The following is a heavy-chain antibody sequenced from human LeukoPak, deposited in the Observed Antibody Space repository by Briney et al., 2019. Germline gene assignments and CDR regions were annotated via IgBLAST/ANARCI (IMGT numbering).Heavy chain of an antibody. CDR2: IIPIFGTA. D-gene: IGHD2-21*01. J-gene: IGHJ5*02. Sequence: ASVKVSCKASGGTFSSYAISWVRQAPGQGLKWMGGIIPIFGTANYAQKFQGRVTITADESTSTAYMELSSLRSEDTAVYYCARDPIAYCGGDCPWGQGTLVTVSS. CDR1: GGTFSSYA. V-gene: IGHV1-69*13. CDR3: ARDPIAYCGGDCP.